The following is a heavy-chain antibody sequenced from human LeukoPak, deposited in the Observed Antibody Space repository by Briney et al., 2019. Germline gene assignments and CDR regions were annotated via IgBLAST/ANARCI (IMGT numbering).Heavy chain of an antibody. J-gene: IGHJ4*02. CDR3: ALGEFKNPIDY. Sequence: GGSLRLSCAASGFTFSSYSMNWVRQAPGKGLEWVSSISSSSSYIYYADSVKGRFTISRDNAKNSLYLQMNSLIAEDTAVYYCALGEFKNPIDYWGQGTLVTVSS. CDR1: GFTFSSYS. V-gene: IGHV3-21*01. D-gene: IGHD3-10*01. CDR2: ISSSSSYI.